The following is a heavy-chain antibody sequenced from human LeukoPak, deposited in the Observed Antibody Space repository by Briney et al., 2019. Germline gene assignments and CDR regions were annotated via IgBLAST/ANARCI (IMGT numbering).Heavy chain of an antibody. V-gene: IGHV3-23*01. D-gene: IGHD3-22*01. J-gene: IGHJ2*01. Sequence: GGSLRLSCAASGFTFSSYAMSWVRQAPGKGPEWVSGISGSGGNTYYADSVKGRFTISRDNAKNSLYLQMNSLRAEDTALYYCARDPYYYDSSGPQNYWYFDLWGRGTLVTVSS. CDR2: ISGSGGNT. CDR1: GFTFSSYA. CDR3: ARDPYYYDSSGPQNYWYFDL.